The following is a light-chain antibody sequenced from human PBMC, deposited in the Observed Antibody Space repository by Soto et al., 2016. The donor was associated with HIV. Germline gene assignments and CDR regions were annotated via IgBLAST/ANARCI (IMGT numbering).Light chain of an antibody. CDR2: KTS. J-gene: IGKJ1*01. CDR1: QSVSVW. Sequence: DTQMTQFPSTLSASIGDRVTITCRASQSVSVWLAWYQQKPGKAPKLLLIFKTSTLEIGVPSRFSASGSGTDFTLTLSSVQPDDVATYYCQQYNTVPWTFGQRDQ. V-gene: IGKV1-5*03. CDR3: QQYNTVPWT.